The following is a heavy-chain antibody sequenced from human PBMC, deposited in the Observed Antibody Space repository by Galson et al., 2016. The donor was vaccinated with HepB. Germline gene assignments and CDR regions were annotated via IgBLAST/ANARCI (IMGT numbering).Heavy chain of an antibody. CDR3: ARHRAAAGQGLAIEDY. CDR1: GYSFTIYW. Sequence: QSGAEVKKPGESLRISCKGSGYSFTIYWISWVRQMPGKGLEWMGRIDPSDSYTNYNPSFEGHVTISADKSTSTAYLQWSSLKASDTAVYYWARHRAAAGQGLAIEDYWGQGTLVTGSS. V-gene: IGHV5-10-1*01. CDR2: IDPSDSYT. J-gene: IGHJ4*02. D-gene: IGHD6-13*01.